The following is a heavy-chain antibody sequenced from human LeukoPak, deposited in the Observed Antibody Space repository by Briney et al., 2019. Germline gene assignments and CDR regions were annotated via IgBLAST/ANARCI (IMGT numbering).Heavy chain of an antibody. Sequence: PGGSLRLSCAASGSTFSSYAMSWVRQAPGKGLEWVSGISGSGGTTSYADSVKGRFTISRDNSKNTLFLQMNSLRAEDTAVYYCSRWGDSWGQGTLVTVSS. CDR1: GSTFSSYA. J-gene: IGHJ4*02. D-gene: IGHD3-16*01. CDR3: SRWGDS. CDR2: ISGSGGTT. V-gene: IGHV3-23*01.